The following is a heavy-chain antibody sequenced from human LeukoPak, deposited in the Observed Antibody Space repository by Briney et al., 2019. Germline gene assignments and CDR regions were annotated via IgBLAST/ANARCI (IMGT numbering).Heavy chain of an antibody. D-gene: IGHD2-2*01. CDR3: ARAQIIVVVPAAMQPESHYYYYYGMDV. CDR2: IYSGGNT. J-gene: IGHJ6*02. CDR1: GFTVSSNY. Sequence: GGSLRLSCVASGFTVSSNYMNWVRQAPGKGLEWVSMIYSGGNTFYTDSVKGRFIISRDNSKNTLDLQMNSLRAEDTAVYYCARAQIIVVVPAAMQPESHYYYYYGMDVWGQGTTVTVSS. V-gene: IGHV3-66*01.